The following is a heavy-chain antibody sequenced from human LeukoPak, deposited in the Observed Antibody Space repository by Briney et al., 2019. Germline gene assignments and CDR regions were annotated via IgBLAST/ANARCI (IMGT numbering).Heavy chain of an antibody. V-gene: IGHV3-21*06. D-gene: IGHD4/OR15-4a*01. J-gene: IGHJ3*01. CDR3: TREDYGDKGAIDF. CDR1: GFIFRTYS. CDR2: ITSSGSIT. Sequence: KAGGSLRLSCAASGFIFRTYSMNWVRQAPGKGLEYVSSITSSGSITLSADSVKGRFTVSRDNAENSMFLQMNSLRAEDTAVYYCTREDYGDKGAIDFWGQGTMVVVSS.